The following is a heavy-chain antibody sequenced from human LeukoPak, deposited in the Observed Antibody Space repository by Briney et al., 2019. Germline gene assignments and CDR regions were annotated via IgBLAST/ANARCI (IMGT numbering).Heavy chain of an antibody. V-gene: IGHV3-30*04. CDR3: ARDSGRRGKPGAFDI. Sequence: GGSLRLSCAASGFIFSSYAMHWVRQAPGKGLEWVAIISYDASNKYYADSVKGRFTISRDNFKNTPYLQMSSLRAEDTAVYYCARDSGRRGKPGAFDIWGQGTMVTVSS. CDR2: ISYDASNK. D-gene: IGHD2-15*01. J-gene: IGHJ3*02. CDR1: GFIFSSYA.